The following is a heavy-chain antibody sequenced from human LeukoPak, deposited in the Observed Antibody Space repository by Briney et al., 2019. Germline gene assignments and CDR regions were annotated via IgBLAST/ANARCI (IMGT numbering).Heavy chain of an antibody. CDR1: GFTFSSYG. CDR3: AKEGGSSWYFDY. CDR2: IRYDGSNK. Sequence: GGSLRLSCAASGFTFSSYGMPWVRQAPGKGLEWVAFIRYDGSNKYYADSVKGRFTISRDNSKNTLYLQMNSLRAEDTAVYYCAKEGGSSWYFDYWGQGTLVTVSS. J-gene: IGHJ4*02. V-gene: IGHV3-30*02. D-gene: IGHD6-13*01.